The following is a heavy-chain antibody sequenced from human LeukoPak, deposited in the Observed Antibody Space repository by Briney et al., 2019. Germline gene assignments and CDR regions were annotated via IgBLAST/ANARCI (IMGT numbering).Heavy chain of an antibody. CDR3: AKITGTHPGDY. J-gene: IGHJ4*02. V-gene: IGHV4-39*01. CDR1: GGSISSSSYY. Sequence: PSEALSLTCTVSGGSISSSSYYWGWIRQPPGKGLEWIGSIYYSGSTYYNPSLKSRVTISVDTSKNQFSLKLSSVTAADTAVYYCAKITGTHPGDYWGQGTLVTVSS. D-gene: IGHD1-20*01. CDR2: IYYSGST.